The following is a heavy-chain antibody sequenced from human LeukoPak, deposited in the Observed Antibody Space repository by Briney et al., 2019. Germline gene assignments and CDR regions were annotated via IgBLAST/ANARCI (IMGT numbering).Heavy chain of an antibody. Sequence: GGSLRLSCAASGFTFSDYYMSWIRQAPGKGLEWVSYISSSGTTIFYADSVKGRFTISRDNAKNSLYLQMNSLRAEDTALYYCAKDRSYIAFDIWGQGTMVTVSS. V-gene: IGHV3-11*01. D-gene: IGHD1-26*01. CDR2: ISSSGTTI. CDR1: GFTFSDYY. CDR3: AKDRSYIAFDI. J-gene: IGHJ3*02.